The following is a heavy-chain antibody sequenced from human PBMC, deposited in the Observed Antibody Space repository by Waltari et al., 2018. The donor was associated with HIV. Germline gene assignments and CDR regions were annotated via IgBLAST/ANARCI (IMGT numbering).Heavy chain of an antibody. CDR1: GGTFGNYA. CDR2: IIPIFGST. CDR3: ASTVYRGDYYYYGMDV. J-gene: IGHJ6*02. V-gene: IGHV1-69*13. D-gene: IGHD4-17*01. Sequence: QVQLVQSGAEVEKPGSSVKVSCKARGGTFGNYAIIWGGQAPGEGLEWMGGIIPIFGSTNFAQNFQGRVTITADESTSTAYMELSSLRSEDTAVYYCASTVYRGDYYYYGMDVWGQGTTVTVSS.